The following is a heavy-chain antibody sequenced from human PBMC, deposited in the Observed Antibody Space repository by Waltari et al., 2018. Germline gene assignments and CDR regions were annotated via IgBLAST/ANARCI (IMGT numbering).Heavy chain of an antibody. CDR2: IDPSDSYT. D-gene: IGHD1-1*01. V-gene: IGHV5-10-1*01. CDR1: GSDFTTNW. J-gene: IGHJ4*02. Sequence: EVQLVQSGAEVKKPGESLRISCQGSGSDFTTNWISWVRQRPGKGREWRGQIDPSDSYTTYSPSFQGHVTISTDKSVSTAYLQWSTVKASDTAIYYCAKHRNWNGSFGSWGQGTLVTVSS. CDR3: AKHRNWNGSFGS.